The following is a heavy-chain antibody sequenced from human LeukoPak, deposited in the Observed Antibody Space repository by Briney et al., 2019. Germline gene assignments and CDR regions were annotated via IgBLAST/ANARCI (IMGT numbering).Heavy chain of an antibody. V-gene: IGHV1-3*01. CDR2: INAGNGNT. D-gene: IGHD1-26*01. Sequence: ASVKVSCKASGYTFTSYAMHRVRQAPGQRLEWMGWINAGNGNTKYSQKSQGRVTITRDTSASTAYMELSSLRSEDTAVYYCARVARSGSYGPYFDYWGQGTLVTVSS. CDR1: GYTFTSYA. CDR3: ARVARSGSYGPYFDY. J-gene: IGHJ4*02.